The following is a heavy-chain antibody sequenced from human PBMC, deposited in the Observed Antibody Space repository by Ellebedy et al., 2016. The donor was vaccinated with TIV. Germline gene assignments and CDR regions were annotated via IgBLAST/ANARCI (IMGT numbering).Heavy chain of an antibody. D-gene: IGHD3-22*01. Sequence: MPSETLSLTCAVYGGSFSGYYWSWIRQPPGKGLEWIGEINHSGSTNYNPSLKSRVTISVDTSKNQFSLKLSSVTAADTAVYYCARGTYYYDSSGYSFSCYFDYWGQGTLVTVSS. CDR1: GGSFSGYY. J-gene: IGHJ4*02. CDR3: ARGTYYYDSSGYSFSCYFDY. CDR2: INHSGST. V-gene: IGHV4-34*09.